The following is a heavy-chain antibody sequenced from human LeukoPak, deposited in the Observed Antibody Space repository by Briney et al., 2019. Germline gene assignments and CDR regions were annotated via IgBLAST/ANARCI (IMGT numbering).Heavy chain of an antibody. CDR3: ARRTRIAAVVYNIDF. V-gene: IGHV4-4*09. D-gene: IGHD6-25*01. CDR1: GGSISGYY. Sequence: SETLSLTCTVSGGSISGYYWNWIRQPPGKGLEWLGYIYPSGNSDYNPSLKSRVSMSVDTSKKQISLRLSSVTAADTAVYYCARRTRIAAVVYNIDFWGQGTLVTVSS. J-gene: IGHJ4*02. CDR2: IYPSGNS.